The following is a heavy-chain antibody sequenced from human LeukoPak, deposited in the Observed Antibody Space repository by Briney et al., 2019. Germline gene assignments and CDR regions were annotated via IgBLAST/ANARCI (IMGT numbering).Heavy chain of an antibody. CDR3: ARTSYPSAYYYYYYYMDV. J-gene: IGHJ6*03. V-gene: IGHV3-53*01. CDR1: GFTVSSNY. Sequence: GGSLRLSCAASGFTVSSNYMSWVRQAPGKGLEWVSVIYSGGSTYYADSVKGRFTISRDNSKNTLYLQMNSLRAEDTAVYYCARTSYPSAYYYYYYYMDVWGKGTTVTISS. CDR2: IYSGGST. D-gene: IGHD1-26*01.